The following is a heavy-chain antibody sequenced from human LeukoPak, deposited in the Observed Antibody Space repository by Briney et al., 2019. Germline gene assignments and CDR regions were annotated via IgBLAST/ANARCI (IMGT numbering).Heavy chain of an antibody. V-gene: IGHV3-23*01. Sequence: PGGSLRLSCAASGFTFSSYAMSWVRQAPGKGLEWVSAISGSGGTTYYADSVKGRFTISRGNSKNTLYLQMNSLRAEDTAIYYCARLRGTTMTLYSFDYWGQGTLVTVSS. CDR2: ISGSGGTT. J-gene: IGHJ4*02. CDR1: GFTFSSYA. D-gene: IGHD3-10*01. CDR3: ARLRGTTMTLYSFDY.